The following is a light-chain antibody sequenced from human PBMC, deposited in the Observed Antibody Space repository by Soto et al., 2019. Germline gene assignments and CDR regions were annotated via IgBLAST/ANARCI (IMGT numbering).Light chain of an antibody. CDR3: QHYSPSPVT. V-gene: IGKV3-20*01. J-gene: IGKJ5*01. Sequence: EVVLTQSPGTLSLSPGERATLSCRASQSVDSRLAWYQQKTGQPPRLLIFDASSRATDIPDRFSGRGSGTDFSLTITRLAPEDFALYYCQHYSPSPVTFGQGTRLEIK. CDR2: DAS. CDR1: QSVDSR.